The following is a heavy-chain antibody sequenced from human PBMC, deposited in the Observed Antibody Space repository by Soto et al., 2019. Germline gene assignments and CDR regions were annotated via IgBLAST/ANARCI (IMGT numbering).Heavy chain of an antibody. J-gene: IGHJ3*02. V-gene: IGHV3-30-3*01. CDR1: GFTISSYA. CDR3: ARFVDAFDI. Sequence: PGGSLRLSCAASGFTISSYAMHWVRQAPGKGLEWVAVISYDGSNKYYADSVKGRFTISRDNSKNTLYLQMNSLRAEDTAVYYCARFVDAFDIWGQGTMVTVSS. CDR2: ISYDGSNK.